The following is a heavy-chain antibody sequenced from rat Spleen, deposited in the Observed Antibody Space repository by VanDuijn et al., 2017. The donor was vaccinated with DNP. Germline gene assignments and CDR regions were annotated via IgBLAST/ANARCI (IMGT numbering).Heavy chain of an antibody. J-gene: IGHJ2*01. CDR3: ARFVNYYYDGYYDY. CDR2: LSYIGST. D-gene: IGHD1-12*03. CDR1: GYSITSNY. Sequence: EVQLQESGPGLVKPSQSLSLTCSVTGYSITSNYWGLIRKFPGNKMEWIGHLSYIGSTTYNPSLQSRISITRDTSKNQFFLQLNSVNTEDTATYYCARFVNYYYDGYYDYWGQGVMVTVSS. V-gene: IGHV3-1*01.